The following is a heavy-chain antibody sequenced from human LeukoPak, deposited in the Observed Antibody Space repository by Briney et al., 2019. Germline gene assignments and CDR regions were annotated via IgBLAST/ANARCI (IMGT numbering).Heavy chain of an antibody. CDR1: GFSVSHNY. Sequence: GGSLRLSCTASGFSVSHNYMNWVRQAPGKGLEWVALIYSGGNTHYADSVKGRFTISRDNSKNTLYLQMSNLRVEDTAVYYCTRDTPGIAASVSGGWGQGTLVTVSS. CDR3: TRDTPGIAASVSGG. J-gene: IGHJ4*02. V-gene: IGHV3-53*01. CDR2: IYSGGNT. D-gene: IGHD6-13*01.